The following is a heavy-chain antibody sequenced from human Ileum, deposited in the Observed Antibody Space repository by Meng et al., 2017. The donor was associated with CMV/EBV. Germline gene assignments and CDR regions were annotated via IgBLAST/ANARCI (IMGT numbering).Heavy chain of an antibody. CDR3: ARGMSPGIAAAGIWSYYYGMDV. J-gene: IGHJ6*02. CDR2: INPSGGST. V-gene: IGHV1-46*01. D-gene: IGHD6-13*01. CDR1: GYTFTSYY. Sequence: ASVKVSCKASGYTFTSYYMHWVRQAPGQGLEWMGIINPSGGSTSYAQKFQGRVTMTRDTSTSTVYMELSSLRSEDTAVYYCARGMSPGIAAAGIWSYYYGMDVWGQGTTVTVSS.